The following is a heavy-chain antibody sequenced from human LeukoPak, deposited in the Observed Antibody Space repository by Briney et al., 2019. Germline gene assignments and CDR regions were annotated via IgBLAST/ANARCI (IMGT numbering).Heavy chain of an antibody. CDR1: GGSISSYY. J-gene: IGHJ4*02. CDR3: ARVAQWFGGPYFDY. D-gene: IGHD3-10*01. Sequence: SETLSLTCTVSGGSISSYYWSWIRQPPGKGLEWIGYIYYSGSTNYNPSLKSRVTISVDTSKNQFSLKLSSVTAADTAVYYCARVAQWFGGPYFDYWGQGTLVTVSS. CDR2: IYYSGST. V-gene: IGHV4-59*01.